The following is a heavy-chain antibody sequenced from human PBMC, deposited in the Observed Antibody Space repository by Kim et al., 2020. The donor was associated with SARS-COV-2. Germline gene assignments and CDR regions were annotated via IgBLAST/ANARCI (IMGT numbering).Heavy chain of an antibody. V-gene: IGHV4-30-4*01. J-gene: IGHJ4*02. CDR1: GASITTGDYY. CDR2: IYYNVAT. D-gene: IGHD1-26*01. CDR3: ARDMVGPGGF. Sequence: SETLSLTCTVSGASITTGDYYWSWIRHSPEKGLEWIGYIYYNVATSYNPSLKSRVTISVDASKNQFSLRLSSVTATDTAVYYCARDMVGPGGFWGQGTRVLVSS.